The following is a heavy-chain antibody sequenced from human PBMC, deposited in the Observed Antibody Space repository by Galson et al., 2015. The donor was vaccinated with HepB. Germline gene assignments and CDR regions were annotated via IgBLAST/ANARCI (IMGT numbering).Heavy chain of an antibody. CDR3: VIDPRVSFGLDDY. D-gene: IGHD3-10*01. CDR1: GFSFRNHN. Sequence: SLRLSCATSGFSFRNHNMNWVRQAPGKGLEWIAYINTDGFIHYAESVQGRFTITRDNVQNAMYLQLNSMREEDTAIYYCVIDPRVSFGLDDYWGQGTLVTVSS. V-gene: IGHV3-69-1*02. J-gene: IGHJ4*02. CDR2: INTDGFI.